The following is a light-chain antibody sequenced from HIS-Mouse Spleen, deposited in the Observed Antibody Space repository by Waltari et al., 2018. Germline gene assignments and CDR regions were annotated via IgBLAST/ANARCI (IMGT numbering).Light chain of an antibody. CDR1: QGISSY. V-gene: IGKV1-9*01. CDR2: AAS. Sequence: DIQLTQSPSFLSASVGDRVTITFRASQGISSYLAWYQQKPGKAPKLLIYAASTLQSGVPSRFSGSGSGTEFTLTISSLQAEDVATYYCQQLNSYPQTFGQGTKVEIK. J-gene: IGKJ1*01. CDR3: QQLNSYPQT.